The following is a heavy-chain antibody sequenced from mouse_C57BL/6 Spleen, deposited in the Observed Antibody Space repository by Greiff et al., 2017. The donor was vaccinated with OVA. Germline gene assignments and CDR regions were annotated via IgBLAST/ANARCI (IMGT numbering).Heavy chain of an antibody. CDR3: ARGGDDWYFDV. CDR2: LSDGGSYT. CDR1: GFTFSSYA. J-gene: IGHJ1*03. V-gene: IGHV5-4*01. Sequence: EVHLVESGGGLVKPGGSLKLSCAASGFTFSSYALSWVRQTPEKRLEWVATLSDGGSYTYYPDNVKGRFTISRDNAKNNLYLQMSHLKSEDTAMYYCARGGDDWYFDVWGTGTTVTVSS. D-gene: IGHD3-3*01.